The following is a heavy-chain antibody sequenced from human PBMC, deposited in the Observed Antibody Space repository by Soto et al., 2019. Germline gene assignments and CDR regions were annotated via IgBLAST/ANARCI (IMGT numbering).Heavy chain of an antibody. J-gene: IGHJ6*02. V-gene: IGHV1-69*13. CDR3: ARGRFLEWLAPMDV. Sequence: GASVKVSCKASGGTFSSYAISWVRQAPGQGLEWMGGIIPIFGTANYAQKFQGRVTITADESTSTAYMELSSLRSEDTAVYYCARGRFLEWLAPMDVWGQGTTVTVSS. CDR1: GGTFSSYA. D-gene: IGHD3-3*01. CDR2: IIPIFGTA.